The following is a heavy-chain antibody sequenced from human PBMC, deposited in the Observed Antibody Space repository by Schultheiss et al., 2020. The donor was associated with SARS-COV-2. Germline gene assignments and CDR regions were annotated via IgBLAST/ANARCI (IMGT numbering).Heavy chain of an antibody. CDR2: INHSGST. J-gene: IGHJ6*02. Sequence: GSLRLSCTVSGGSISSSYWSWIRQPPGKGLEWIGEINHSGSTNYNPSLKSRVTISVDTSKNQFSLKLSSVTAADTAVYYCARGGDPGGDYYGMDVWGQGTTVTVSS. V-gene: IGHV4-34*01. CDR3: ARGGDPGGDYYGMDV. CDR1: GGSISSSY. D-gene: IGHD7-27*01.